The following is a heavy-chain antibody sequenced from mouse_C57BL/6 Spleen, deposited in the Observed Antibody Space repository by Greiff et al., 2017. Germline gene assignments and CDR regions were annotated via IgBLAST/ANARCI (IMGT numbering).Heavy chain of an antibody. D-gene: IGHD2-4*01. CDR1: GYAFSSSW. Sequence: VQLQQSGPELVKPGASVKISCKASGYAFSSSWMNWVKQRPGKGLEWIGRLYPGDGDTNYNGKFKGKATLTADKSSSTAYMQLSSLTSEDSAVYFCARNDYDDYAMDYWGQGTSVTVSS. CDR2: LYPGDGDT. J-gene: IGHJ4*01. CDR3: ARNDYDDYAMDY. V-gene: IGHV1-82*01.